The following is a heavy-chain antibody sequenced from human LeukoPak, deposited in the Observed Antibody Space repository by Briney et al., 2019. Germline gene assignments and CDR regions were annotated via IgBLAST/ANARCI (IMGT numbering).Heavy chain of an antibody. Sequence: PSETLSLTCTVSGGSISSYYWSWIRQPPGKGLEWIGYIYYSGSTNYNPSLKSRVTISVDTSKNQFSLKLSSVTAADTAVYYCARLKVWIHWFDPWGQGTLVTVSS. D-gene: IGHD5-18*01. CDR2: IYYSGST. J-gene: IGHJ5*02. CDR1: GGSISSYY. CDR3: ARLKVWIHWFDP. V-gene: IGHV4-59*08.